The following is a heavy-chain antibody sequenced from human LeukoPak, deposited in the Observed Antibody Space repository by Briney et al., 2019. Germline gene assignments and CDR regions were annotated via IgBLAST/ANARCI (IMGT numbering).Heavy chain of an antibody. CDR2: ITSNGGST. CDR3: ARVENDYGDYEYPY. J-gene: IGHJ4*02. Sequence: GGSLRLSCSASGFTLSNYVMHWVRQAPGKGLEYVSAITSNGGSTYYAESVKGRFTFSRDNSKNTLCLQMSSLRAEDTAVYYCARVENDYGDYEYPYWGQRTLVTVSS. D-gene: IGHD4-17*01. CDR1: GFTLSNYV. V-gene: IGHV3-64D*09.